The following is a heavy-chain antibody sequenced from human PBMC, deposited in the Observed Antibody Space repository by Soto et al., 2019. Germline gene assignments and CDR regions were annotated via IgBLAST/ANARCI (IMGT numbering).Heavy chain of an antibody. CDR1: GFSLTTSGVG. D-gene: IGHD3-3*01. CDR3: AHRVLRTVFGLVTTTAIYFDF. J-gene: IGHJ4*02. Sequence: QITLNESGPTVVRPTETLTLTCRFSGFSLTTSGVGMGWIRQSPGKAPEWLALIYWDDDKRYSASLTSRLTITKDTSKNQVVLTVADLDPTDTATYYCAHRVLRTVFGLVTTTAIYFDFWGQGTPVAVSS. V-gene: IGHV2-5*02. CDR2: IYWDDDK.